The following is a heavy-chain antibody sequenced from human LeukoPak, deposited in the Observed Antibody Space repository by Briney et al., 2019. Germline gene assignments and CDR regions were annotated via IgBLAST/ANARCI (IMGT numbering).Heavy chain of an antibody. CDR1: GFTFSSYW. CDR3: ARELGYSSGWYDY. CDR2: INSDGNSA. V-gene: IGHV3-74*01. Sequence: GGSLRLSCAGSGFTFSSYWMHWVRQAPGKGLVWVSRINSDGNSASYADSVKGRFTISRDNAKNSLYLQMNSLRAEDTAVYYCARELGYSSGWYDYWGQGTLVTVSS. D-gene: IGHD6-19*01. J-gene: IGHJ4*02.